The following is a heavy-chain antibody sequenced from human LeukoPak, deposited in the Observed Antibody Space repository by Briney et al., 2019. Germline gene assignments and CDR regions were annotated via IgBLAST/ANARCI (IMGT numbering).Heavy chain of an antibody. Sequence: SETLSLTCTVPGYSISSGYYWGWIRQPPGKGLEWIGSIYHSGSTYYNPSLKSRVTISVDTSKNQFSLKLSSVTAADTAVYYCARIDAFDIWGQGTMVTVSS. J-gene: IGHJ3*02. CDR1: GYSISSGYY. CDR3: ARIDAFDI. CDR2: IYHSGST. V-gene: IGHV4-38-2*02.